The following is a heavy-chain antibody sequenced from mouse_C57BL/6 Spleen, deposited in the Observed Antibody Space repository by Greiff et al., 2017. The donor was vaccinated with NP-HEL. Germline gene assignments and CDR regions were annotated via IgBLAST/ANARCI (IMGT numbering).Heavy chain of an antibody. CDR2: IYPSDSET. Sequence: QVQLQQPGAELVRPGSSVKLSCKTSGYTFTSYWMDWVKQRPGQGLEWIGNIYPSDSETHYNQKFKDKATLTVDKSSSTAYMQLSSLTSEDSAVYYCERKHYYGSSYGYFDVWGTGTTVTVSS. J-gene: IGHJ1*03. V-gene: IGHV1-61*01. CDR1: GYTFTSYW. D-gene: IGHD1-1*01. CDR3: ERKHYYGSSYGYFDV.